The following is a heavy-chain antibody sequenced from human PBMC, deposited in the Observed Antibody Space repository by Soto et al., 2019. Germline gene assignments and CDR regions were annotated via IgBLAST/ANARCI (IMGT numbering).Heavy chain of an antibody. CDR3: AKRQTGIYYYGMDV. CDR1: GFTFSSYA. Sequence: GGSLRLSCAASGFTFSSYAMSGVRQAPGKGLEWVSAISGSGGSTYYADSVKGRFTISRDNSKNTLYLQMNSLRAEDTAVYYCAKRQTGIYYYGMDVWGQGTTVTVSS. J-gene: IGHJ6*02. V-gene: IGHV3-23*01. CDR2: ISGSGGST. D-gene: IGHD1-1*01.